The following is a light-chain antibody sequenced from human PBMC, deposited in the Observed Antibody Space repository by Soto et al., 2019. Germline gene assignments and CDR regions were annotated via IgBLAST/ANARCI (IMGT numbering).Light chain of an antibody. Sequence: EIVLTPSPGTLSLSPGERATLSCRASQSVSSNYLVWYQQKPGQALRLLVYGASSRATGIPDRFSGSGSGTNFTLTISRLEPEDFAVYFCQQYGSSPITFGQGTRLEIK. V-gene: IGKV3-20*01. J-gene: IGKJ5*01. CDR3: QQYGSSPIT. CDR1: QSVSSNY. CDR2: GAS.